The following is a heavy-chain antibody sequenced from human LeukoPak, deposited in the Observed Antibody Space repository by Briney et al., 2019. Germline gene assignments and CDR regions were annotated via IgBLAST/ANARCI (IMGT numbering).Heavy chain of an antibody. J-gene: IGHJ4*02. V-gene: IGHV4-39*01. CDR3: ARGSPYHI. Sequence: SHTESLPCTVCCGFNSSSNYYWGWIRQSPGKGVVKVGRINYSGSTYYNPSVQSRVTLSLDTSENQFSLELHSVTAADRAVHCCARGSPYHIWGQGTLVTVSS. D-gene: IGHD2-15*01. CDR1: CGFNSSSNYY. CDR2: INYSGST.